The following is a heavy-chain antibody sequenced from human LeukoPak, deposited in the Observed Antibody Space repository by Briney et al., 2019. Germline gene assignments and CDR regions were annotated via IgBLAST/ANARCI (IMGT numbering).Heavy chain of an antibody. Sequence: ASETLSLTCTVSGGSISSSSYYWGWIRQPPGKGLEWIGSIYYSGSTYYNPSLKSRVTISVDTSKNQFSLKLSSVTAADTAVYYCAVVMGAVDYWGQGTLVTVSS. J-gene: IGHJ4*02. V-gene: IGHV4-39*01. CDR3: AVVMGAVDY. D-gene: IGHD3-22*01. CDR2: IYYSGST. CDR1: GGSISSSSYY.